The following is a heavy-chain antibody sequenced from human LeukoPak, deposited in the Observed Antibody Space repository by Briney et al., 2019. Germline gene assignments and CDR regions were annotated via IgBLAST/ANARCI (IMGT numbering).Heavy chain of an antibody. Sequence: PSETLSLTCTVSGGSISSYYWSWIRQPPGKGLEWIAYIYFSGITSYNPSLKSRVTISVDTSKNQFSLKLSSVTAADTAVYYCARGMTTVFGRGWAQNDYWGQGTLVTVSS. CDR2: IYFSGIT. V-gene: IGHV4-59*12. CDR3: ARGMTTVFGRGWAQNDY. CDR1: GGSISSYY. J-gene: IGHJ4*02. D-gene: IGHD4-17*01.